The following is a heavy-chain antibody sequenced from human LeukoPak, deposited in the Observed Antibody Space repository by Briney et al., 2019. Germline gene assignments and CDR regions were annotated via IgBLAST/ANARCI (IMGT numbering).Heavy chain of an antibody. Sequence: PGGSLRLSCAASGFTFSSYAMHWVRQAPGKGLEWVAVISYDGSNKYYADSVKGRFTISRDNSKNTLYLQMNSLRAEDTAVYYCAGDRRGSFDYWGQGTLVTVSS. CDR3: AGDRRGSFDY. CDR1: GFTFSSYA. J-gene: IGHJ4*02. D-gene: IGHD1-26*01. CDR2: ISYDGSNK. V-gene: IGHV3-30-3*01.